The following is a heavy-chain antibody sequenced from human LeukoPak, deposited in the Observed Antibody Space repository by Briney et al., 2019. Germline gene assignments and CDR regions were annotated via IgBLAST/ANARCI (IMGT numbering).Heavy chain of an antibody. D-gene: IGHD6-6*01. Sequence: SETLSLTCAVYGGSFSGYYWSWIRQPPGKGLEWIGEINHSGSTNYNPSLKSRVTISVDTSKDQFSLKLSSVTAADTAVYYCARGRWLRSSLDYWGQGTLVTVSS. CDR3: ARGRWLRSSLDY. V-gene: IGHV4-34*01. J-gene: IGHJ4*02. CDR1: GGSFSGYY. CDR2: INHSGST.